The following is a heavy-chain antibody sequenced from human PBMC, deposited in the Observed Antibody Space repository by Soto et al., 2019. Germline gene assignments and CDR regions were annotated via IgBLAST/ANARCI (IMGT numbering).Heavy chain of an antibody. D-gene: IGHD5-18*01. CDR1: GYTFTGYY. V-gene: IGHV1-2*02. CDR2: INPNSGGT. CDR3: AREGTLGPGCSFSFDY. Sequence: GASVKVSCKASGYTFTGYYMHWVRQAPGQGLEWMGWINPNSGGTNYAQKFQGRVTMTRDTSISTAYMELSRLRSDDTAVYYCAREGTLGPGCSFSFDYWGQGTMVTVYS. J-gene: IGHJ4*02.